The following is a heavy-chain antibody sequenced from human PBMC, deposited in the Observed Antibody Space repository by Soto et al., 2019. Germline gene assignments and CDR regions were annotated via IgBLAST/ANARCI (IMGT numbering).Heavy chain of an antibody. Sequence: PSETLSLTCNMSGDSYSISTYSWSWIRQPPGKALQWIGFIYQSGVTSYNPSLASRVSISLDRSNNHCSLKLKSVTAADTAVYFCAGMPYTSGLRFDPWGPGTLVTVSS. D-gene: IGHD6-19*01. CDR1: GDSYSISTYS. V-gene: IGHV4-30-2*01. CDR3: AGMPYTSGLRFDP. J-gene: IGHJ5*02. CDR2: IYQSGVT.